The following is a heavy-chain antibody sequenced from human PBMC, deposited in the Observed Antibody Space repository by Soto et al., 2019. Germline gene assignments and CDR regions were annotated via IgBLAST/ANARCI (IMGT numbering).Heavy chain of an antibody. CDR1: GYTLTELF. Sequence: AASVKVSCKVSGYTLTELFMHWVRQAPGKGLEWMGGFDPEDGETIYAQKFQGRVTMTEDTSTDTAYMELSSLRSEDTAVYYCATGVTASSSYWGQGTMVTVSS. CDR3: ATGVTASSSY. J-gene: IGHJ3*01. CDR2: FDPEDGET. V-gene: IGHV1-24*01. D-gene: IGHD2-21*02.